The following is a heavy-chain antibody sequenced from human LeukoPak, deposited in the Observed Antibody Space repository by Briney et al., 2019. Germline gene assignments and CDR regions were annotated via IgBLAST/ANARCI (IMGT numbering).Heavy chain of an antibody. V-gene: IGHV1-18*01. Sequence: ASVKVSCKASGYTLTSYGISWVRQAPGQGLEWMGWISAYNGNTNYAQKLQGRVTMTTDTSTSTAYMELRSLRSDDTAVYYCARGAANLDYYYYGMDVWGQGTTVTGSS. CDR3: ARGAANLDYYYYGMDV. CDR2: ISAYNGNT. CDR1: GYTLTSYG. J-gene: IGHJ6*02.